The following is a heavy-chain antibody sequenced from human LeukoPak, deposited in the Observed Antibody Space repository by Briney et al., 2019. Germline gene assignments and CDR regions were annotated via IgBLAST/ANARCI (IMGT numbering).Heavy chain of an antibody. D-gene: IGHD2-2*02. Sequence: SETLSLTCTVSGGSISSYYWSWIRQPPGKGLEWIGYIYYTGSTYSSPSLKSRVTISVDTSKNQFSLKLSSVTAADTAMYCCARVLTYCTSTSCYSPSLDYWGQGTLVTVSS. CDR3: ARVLTYCTSTSCYSPSLDY. J-gene: IGHJ4*02. V-gene: IGHV4-59*08. CDR2: IYYTGST. CDR1: GGSISSYY.